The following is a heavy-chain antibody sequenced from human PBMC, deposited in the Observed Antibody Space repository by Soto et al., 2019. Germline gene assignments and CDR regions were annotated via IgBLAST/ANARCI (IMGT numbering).Heavy chain of an antibody. J-gene: IGHJ6*02. D-gene: IGHD6-6*01. Sequence: PGGSLRLSCAASGFTFSSYGMHWVRQAPGKGLEWVAVIWYDGSNKYYADSVKGRFTISRDNSKNTLYLQMNSLRAEDTAVYYCARDFGGLYSSSSGYGMDVWGQGTTVTVSS. V-gene: IGHV3-33*01. CDR1: GFTFSSYG. CDR3: ARDFGGLYSSSSGYGMDV. CDR2: IWYDGSNK.